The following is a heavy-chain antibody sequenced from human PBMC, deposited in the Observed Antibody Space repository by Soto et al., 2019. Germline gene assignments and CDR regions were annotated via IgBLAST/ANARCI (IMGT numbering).Heavy chain of an antibody. CDR2: ISSSGSTI. CDR1: GFTFSSYE. Sequence: PWGSLRLSCSASGFTFSSYEMNWFRQAPGKGLEWVSYISSSGSTIYYADSVKGRFTISRDNAKNSLYLQMNSLRAEDTAVYYCAILLYYYYGMDVWGQGTTGTVSS. V-gene: IGHV3-48*03. D-gene: IGHD1-26*01. CDR3: AILLYYYYGMDV. J-gene: IGHJ6*02.